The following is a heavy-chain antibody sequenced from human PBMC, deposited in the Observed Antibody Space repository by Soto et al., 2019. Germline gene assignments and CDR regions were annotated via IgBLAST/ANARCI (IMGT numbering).Heavy chain of an antibody. V-gene: IGHV1-69*02. CDR2: IIPILGIA. CDR1: GGTFSSYT. D-gene: IGHD6-19*01. J-gene: IGHJ4*02. CDR3: ANLGEQWLSS. Sequence: QVQLVQSGAEVKKPGSSVKVSCKASGGTFSSYTIIWVRQAPGQGLEWMGRIIPILGIANYALKFQGRVTITADKSTSTAYMELSSLRSEDTAVYYCANLGEQWLSSWGQGTLVTVSS.